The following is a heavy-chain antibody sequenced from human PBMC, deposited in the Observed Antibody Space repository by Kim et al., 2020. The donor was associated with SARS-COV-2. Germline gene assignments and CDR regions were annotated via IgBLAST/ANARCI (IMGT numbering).Heavy chain of an antibody. CDR3: AKDAGGFSGMDV. Sequence: GGSLRLSCAAYGFPFEEDTMHWVRQRPGRGLEWVSFISWHSDVTYYADSVKGRFTISRDNRKNSLYLQMNSVRTEDIAFYYCAKDAGGFSGMDVWGQGT. CDR2: ISWHSDVT. CDR1: GFPFEEDT. D-gene: IGHD6-25*01. V-gene: IGHV3-43*01. J-gene: IGHJ6*02.